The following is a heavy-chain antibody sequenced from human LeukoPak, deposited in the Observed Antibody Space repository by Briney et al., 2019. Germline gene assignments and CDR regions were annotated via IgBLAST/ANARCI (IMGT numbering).Heavy chain of an antibody. CDR3: ARAGYCSGGSCYGSDS. CDR2: IWYDGSIQ. V-gene: IGHV3-33*01. J-gene: IGHJ4*02. CDR1: GFTFSSYG. D-gene: IGHD2-15*01. Sequence: PGGSLRLSCAASGFTFSSYGMHWVRQAPGKGLEWVAAIWYDGSIQYYADSVKGRFTISRDNSKNTLYLQMDSLRAEDTVVYYCARAGYCSGGSCYGSDSWGQGTLVSVSS.